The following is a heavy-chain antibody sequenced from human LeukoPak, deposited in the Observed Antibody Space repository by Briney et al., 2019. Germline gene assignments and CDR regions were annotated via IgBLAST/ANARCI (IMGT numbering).Heavy chain of an antibody. V-gene: IGHV3-11*06. CDR1: RFTFGDCY. CDR2: ISNSGSST. Sequence: PGGSLRLSCAASRFTFGDCYMVWIRQAPGKGLEWVSYISNSGSSTKYADSVKGRFTISRDNAKNSLSLQMNSVRPEDTAVYSCAKDLTTLFLASDVWGLGTMVTVSS. D-gene: IGHD4-11*01. J-gene: IGHJ3*01. CDR3: AKDLTTLFLASDV.